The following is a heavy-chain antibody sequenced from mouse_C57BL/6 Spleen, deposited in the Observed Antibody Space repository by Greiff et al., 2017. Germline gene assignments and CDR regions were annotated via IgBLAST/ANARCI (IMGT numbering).Heavy chain of an antibody. CDR3: AKGTTVVGGFDV. V-gene: IGHV1-69*01. CDR2: IDPSDSYT. J-gene: IGHJ1*03. CDR1: GYTFTSYW. Sequence: VQLQQPGAELVMPGASVKLSCKASGYTFTSYWMHWVKPRPGQGLEWIGEIDPSDSYTNYNQKFKGKSTLTVDKSSSTAYMQLSILTSEDSAVYYCAKGTTVVGGFDVWGTGTTVTVSS. D-gene: IGHD1-1*01.